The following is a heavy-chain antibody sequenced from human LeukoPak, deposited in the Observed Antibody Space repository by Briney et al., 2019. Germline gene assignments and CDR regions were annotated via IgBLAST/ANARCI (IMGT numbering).Heavy chain of an antibody. D-gene: IGHD3-16*02. CDR3: ARDFHYDYVWGSYRNNPIDY. CDR1: GFTFSSYS. V-gene: IGHV3-21*01. Sequence: GGSLRLSCAASGFTFSSYSMNWVRQAPGKGLEWVSSISSSSSYIYYADSVKGRFTISRDNAKNSLYLQMNSLRAEDTAVYYCARDFHYDYVWGSYRNNPIDYWGQGTLVTVSS. CDR2: ISSSSSYI. J-gene: IGHJ4*02.